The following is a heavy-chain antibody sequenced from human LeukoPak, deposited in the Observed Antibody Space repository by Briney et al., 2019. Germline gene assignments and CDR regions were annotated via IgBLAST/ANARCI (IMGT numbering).Heavy chain of an antibody. CDR2: ISSSGTTI. V-gene: IGHV3-11*01. Sequence: GGSLRLSCAVSGFTFSDYYMSWIRQAPGKGLEWVSYISSSGTTIYYADSVKGRLTISGDNTKNSLYLQMNSLRAEDTAVYYCARDGAAVTTHLGFFQHWGQGTLVTVSS. J-gene: IGHJ1*01. D-gene: IGHD4-17*01. CDR1: GFTFSDYY. CDR3: ARDGAAVTTHLGFFQH.